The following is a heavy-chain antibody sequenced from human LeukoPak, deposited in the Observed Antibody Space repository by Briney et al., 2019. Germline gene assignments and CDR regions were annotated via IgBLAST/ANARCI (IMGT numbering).Heavy chain of an antibody. J-gene: IGHJ4*02. CDR3: ARHNGGYYDSSGYLAS. CDR2: IIPILGTA. CDR1: GYTFTSYG. V-gene: IGHV1-69*04. D-gene: IGHD3-22*01. Sequence: SVKVSCKASGYTFTSYGISWVRQAPGQGLEWMGRIIPILGTANYAQKFQGRVTITADKSTSTAYMELSSLRSEDTAVYYCARHNGGYYDSSGYLASWGQGTLVTVSS.